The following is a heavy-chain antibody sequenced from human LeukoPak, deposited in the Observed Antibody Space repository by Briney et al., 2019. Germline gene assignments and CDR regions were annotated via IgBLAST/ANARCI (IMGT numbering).Heavy chain of an antibody. CDR1: QFTFSNYA. D-gene: IGHD2-15*01. CDR2: ISGSGNAT. CDR3: AKGPAPYCSGGSCYSPHWYFDL. V-gene: IGHV3-23*01. J-gene: IGHJ2*01. Sequence: PGGSLRLSCAASQFTFSNYAMSWVRQAPGKGLEWVSAISGSGNATYFGDSVTDRFTISRDNPKNTVYLQMNSLSAEDTAVYYCAKGPAPYCSGGSCYSPHWYFDLWGRGTLVTVSS.